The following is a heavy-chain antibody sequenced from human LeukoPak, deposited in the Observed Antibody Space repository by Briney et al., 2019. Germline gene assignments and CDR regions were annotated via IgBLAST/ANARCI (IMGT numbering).Heavy chain of an antibody. CDR1: GFTFSSHG. CDR3: ARDRQWMVFDY. D-gene: IGHD6-19*01. CDR2: IWYDGTNK. Sequence: GGSLGLSCAASGFTFSSHGMHWVRQAPGKGLEWVAVIWYDGTNKYYADSVKGRFTISRDNSKNTLYLQMNSLGAEDTAVYYCARDRQWMVFDYWGQGTLVTVSS. J-gene: IGHJ4*02. V-gene: IGHV3-33*01.